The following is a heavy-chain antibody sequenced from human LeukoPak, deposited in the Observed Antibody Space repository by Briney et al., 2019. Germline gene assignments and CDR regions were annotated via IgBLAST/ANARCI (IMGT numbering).Heavy chain of an antibody. CDR2: IKSKTDGGTT. Sequence: GGSLRLSCAASGFTFSNAWMNWVRKAPGKGLEWVGRIKSKTDGGTTDYAAPVKGRFTISRDDSKNTLYLQMNSLKTEDTAVYYCTTRLVLLYYDSSGYYQGDYWGQGTLVTVSS. D-gene: IGHD3-22*01. CDR1: GFTFSNAW. CDR3: TTRLVLLYYDSSGYYQGDY. J-gene: IGHJ4*02. V-gene: IGHV3-15*07.